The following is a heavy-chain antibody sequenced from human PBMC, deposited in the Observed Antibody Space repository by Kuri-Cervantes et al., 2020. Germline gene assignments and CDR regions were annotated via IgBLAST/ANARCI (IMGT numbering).Heavy chain of an antibody. CDR2: IWYDGSNK. CDR1: GFTFSGYD. D-gene: IGHD6-19*01. Sequence: LSLTCAASGFTFSGYDMHWVRQAPGKGLEWVAVIWYDGSNKYYADSVKGRFTISRDNSKNTLYLQMNSLRAEDTAVYYCAKDRIAVAGPIDYWGQGTLVTVSS. CDR3: AKDRIAVAGPIDY. J-gene: IGHJ4*02. V-gene: IGHV3-30*18.